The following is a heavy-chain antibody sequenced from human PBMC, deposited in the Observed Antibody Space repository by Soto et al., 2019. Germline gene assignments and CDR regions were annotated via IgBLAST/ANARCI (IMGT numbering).Heavy chain of an antibody. Sequence: AAVKVSCKASGYTFTSYCISWVRQAPGQGLEWMGWISAYNGNTNYAQKLQGRVTMTTDTSTSTAHMELRSLRSDDTAVYYCASSRRLDAILFHYCGFDVWGQGTMVTVSS. CDR1: GYTFTSYC. CDR2: ISAYNGNT. J-gene: IGHJ6*02. D-gene: IGHD3-9*01. CDR3: ASSRRLDAILFHYCGFDV. V-gene: IGHV1-18*04.